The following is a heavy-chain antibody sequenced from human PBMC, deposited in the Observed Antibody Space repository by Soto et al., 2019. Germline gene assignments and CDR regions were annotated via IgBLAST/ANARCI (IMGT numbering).Heavy chain of an antibody. D-gene: IGHD6-19*01. Sequence: QVQLVESGGGVVQPGRSLRLSCAASGFSFRRYGMHWVRQAQGKGLEWVAVLSYDGSNKYYADSVKGRFTISRDNSKNTLYLQMNSLRAEDTAVFYCAKTVAGSSIDAFDIWGQGTMVTVSS. CDR3: AKTVAGSSIDAFDI. CDR1: GFSFRRYG. J-gene: IGHJ3*02. CDR2: LSYDGSNK. V-gene: IGHV3-30*18.